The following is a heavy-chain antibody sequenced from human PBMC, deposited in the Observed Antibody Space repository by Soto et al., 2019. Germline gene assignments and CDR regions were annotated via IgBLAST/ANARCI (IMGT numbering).Heavy chain of an antibody. V-gene: IGHV1-3*01. D-gene: IGHD3-10*01. CDR1: GYTFTSYA. Sequence: ASVKVSCKASGYTFTSYAMHWVRQATRQRLEWMGWINAGNGNTKYSQKFQGRVTITRDTSASTAYMELSSLRSEDTAVYYCARCLRYYGSGSYYILNYWGQGTLVTVSS. J-gene: IGHJ4*02. CDR3: ARCLRYYGSGSYYILNY. CDR2: INAGNGNT.